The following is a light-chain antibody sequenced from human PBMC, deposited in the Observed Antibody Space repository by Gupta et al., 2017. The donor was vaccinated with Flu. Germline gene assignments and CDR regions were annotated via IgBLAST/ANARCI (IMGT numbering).Light chain of an antibody. CDR3: QQYCSSSIT. CDR2: DAS. V-gene: IGKV3-20*01. Sequence: GTLSLSPGERATLSCRASQSVSRSYLAWYQQKPVQAPRLLIYDASSSATGIPDRFSPSGSGADFTLTLSRLEPVDFAVYYCQQYCSSSITFGQGTRLEIK. J-gene: IGKJ5*01. CDR1: QSVSRSY.